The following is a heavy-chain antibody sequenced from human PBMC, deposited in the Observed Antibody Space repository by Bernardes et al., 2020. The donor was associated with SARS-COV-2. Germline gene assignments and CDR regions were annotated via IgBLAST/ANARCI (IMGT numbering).Heavy chain of an antibody. CDR3: SRRGGSGRAFDI. V-gene: IGHV4-39*01. D-gene: IGHD6-25*01. J-gene: IGHJ3*02. Sequence: SETLSLTCTASGGSISSSSYYWAWIRQPPGKGLECIGSISYSWTTYYNVSLKSRVTISVDTSKDQFSLKLSSVTAADTAVYYCSRRGGSGRAFDIWGPGTMVTVSS. CDR2: ISYSWTT. CDR1: GGSISSSSYY.